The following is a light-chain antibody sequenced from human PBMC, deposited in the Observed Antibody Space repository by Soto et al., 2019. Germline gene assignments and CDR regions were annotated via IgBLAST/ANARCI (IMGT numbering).Light chain of an antibody. CDR3: GTWDSSLSAVV. Sequence: QSVLTQPPSVSAAPGQKVTISCSGSSSNIGNNYVSWYQQLPGTAHKLLIYDNNKRPSGIPDRFSGSKSGTSATLGITGLQTGDEADYYCGTWDSSLSAVVFGGGTKLPS. CDR2: DNN. V-gene: IGLV1-51*01. J-gene: IGLJ2*01. CDR1: SSNIGNNY.